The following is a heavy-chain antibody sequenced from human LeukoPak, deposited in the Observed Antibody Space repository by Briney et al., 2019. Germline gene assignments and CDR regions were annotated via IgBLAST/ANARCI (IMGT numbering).Heavy chain of an antibody. Sequence: SETLSLTCAVYGGSFSGYYWSWIRQPPGKGLEWIGEINHSGSTNYNPSLKSRVTISVDTSKNQFSLKLSSVTAADTAVYYCARRGYYGPGRGAFDIWGQGTMVTVSS. V-gene: IGHV4-34*01. CDR1: GGSFSGYY. CDR2: INHSGST. CDR3: ARRGYYGPGRGAFDI. J-gene: IGHJ3*02. D-gene: IGHD3-10*01.